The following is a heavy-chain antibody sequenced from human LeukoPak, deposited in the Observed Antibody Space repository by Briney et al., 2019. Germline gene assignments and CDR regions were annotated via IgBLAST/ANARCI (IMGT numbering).Heavy chain of an antibody. CDR2: ISYDGSNK. D-gene: IGHD2-15*01. CDR1: GFTFSSYG. J-gene: IGHJ4*02. Sequence: GGSLRLSCAVSGFTFSSYGMHWVRQAPGEGLEWVAVISYDGSNKYYADSVKGRFTISRDNSKNTLYLQMNSLRAEDTAVYYCAKDGEAYCSGGSCWYYFDYWGQGTLVTVSS. CDR3: AKDGEAYCSGGSCWYYFDY. V-gene: IGHV3-30*18.